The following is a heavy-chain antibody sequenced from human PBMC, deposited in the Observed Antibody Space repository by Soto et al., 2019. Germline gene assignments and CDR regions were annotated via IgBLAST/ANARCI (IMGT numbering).Heavy chain of an antibody. Sequence: QVQLQESGPGLVKPSETLSLTCTVSGGSISSYYWSWIRQPPGKGLEWIGYIYYSGSTNYNPSLKSRVTKSVYTSKNQFSMKLSPVTAADTAVYYCARLLYGLGSWFDPWGQGTLVTVSS. V-gene: IGHV4-59*08. CDR2: IYYSGST. CDR1: GGSISSYY. CDR3: ARLLYGLGSWFDP. J-gene: IGHJ5*02. D-gene: IGHD3-10*01.